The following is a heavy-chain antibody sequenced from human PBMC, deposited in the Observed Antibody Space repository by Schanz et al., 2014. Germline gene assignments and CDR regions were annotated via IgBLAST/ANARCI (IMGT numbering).Heavy chain of an antibody. CDR3: ARESVSRTRLFDP. Sequence: QVQLVQSGAEVKKPGASVKVSCKASGYTFTDYYIHWVRQAPGQGLEWMGRISPSSGGTNYAQNFQGMVTMTKDTSINTVYMELSTLTSDDTAVYYCARESVSRTRLFDPWGQGTLVTVSS. V-gene: IGHV1-2*06. J-gene: IGHJ5*02. CDR2: ISPSSGGT. D-gene: IGHD3-3*01. CDR1: GYTFTDYY.